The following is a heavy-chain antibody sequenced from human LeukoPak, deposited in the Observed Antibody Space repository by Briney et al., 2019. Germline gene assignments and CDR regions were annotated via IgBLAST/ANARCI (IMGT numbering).Heavy chain of an antibody. CDR3: ARDLARRLVGTKNWFDP. D-gene: IGHD1-26*01. Sequence: SETLSLTCNVSGASISSGGYFWGWIRQPPGKGLEWLVSVYYSGSTYYNPSLKSRITISVDTSKNQVFLKLNSVTAADTAVYYCARDLARRLVGTKNWFDPWGPGTLVTVSS. CDR1: GASISSGGYF. V-gene: IGHV4-39*07. J-gene: IGHJ5*02. CDR2: VYYSGST.